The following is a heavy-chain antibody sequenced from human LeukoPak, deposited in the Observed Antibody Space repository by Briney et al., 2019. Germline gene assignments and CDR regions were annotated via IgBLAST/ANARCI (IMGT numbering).Heavy chain of an antibody. CDR3: AKDPNGDYVGAFDF. CDR1: GFIFSSYN. J-gene: IGHJ3*01. Sequence: GGSLRLSCAASGFIFSSYNMNWVRQAPGKGLEWVSTITSTTSSTSYADSVKGRFTISRDNSKRTLYLQMNSLRAEDTAMYYCAKDPNGDYVGAFDFWGQGTLVTVSS. CDR2: ITSTTSST. V-gene: IGHV3-23*01. D-gene: IGHD4-23*01.